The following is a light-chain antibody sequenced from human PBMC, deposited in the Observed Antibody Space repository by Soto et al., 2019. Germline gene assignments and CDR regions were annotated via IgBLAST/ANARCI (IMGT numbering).Light chain of an antibody. CDR1: QSVSNH. Sequence: EIVLTQSPATLSLSPGERATLSCRASQSVSNHLAWYQQKPGQAPRLLIYDASNRATGIPARFSGSGSGTDFTLTISSLEPEDFAVYYCQRRSNWPPEYSFGQGTKLGIK. V-gene: IGKV3-11*01. CDR2: DAS. J-gene: IGKJ2*03. CDR3: QRRSNWPPEYS.